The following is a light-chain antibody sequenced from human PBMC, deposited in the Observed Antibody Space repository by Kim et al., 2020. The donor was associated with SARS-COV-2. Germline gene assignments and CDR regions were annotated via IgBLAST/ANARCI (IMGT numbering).Light chain of an antibody. Sequence: DILLTQSPSFLSASLGDRVTITCRASQGISSYLAWYQQKPGKAPKLLIDAASTLQSGVPSRFSGSGSGTEFTLTISSLQPEDFATYYCQQLNSYPLTFGPGTKVDIK. V-gene: IGKV1-9*01. J-gene: IGKJ3*01. CDR2: AAS. CDR1: QGISSY. CDR3: QQLNSYPLT.